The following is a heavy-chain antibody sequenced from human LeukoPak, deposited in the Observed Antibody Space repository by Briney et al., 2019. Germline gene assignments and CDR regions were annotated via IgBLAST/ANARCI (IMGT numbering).Heavy chain of an antibody. J-gene: IGHJ6*03. CDR3: ARMGYYDSSGTYYYYYMDV. CDR1: GYTFTSYY. V-gene: IGHV1-46*01. Sequence: ASVKVSCKASGYTFTSYYMHWVRQAPGQGLEWMGIINPSGGSTSYAQKFQGRVTMTRDMSTSTVYMELSSLRSEDTAVYYCARMGYYDSSGTYYYYYMDVWGKGTTVTVSS. CDR2: INPSGGST. D-gene: IGHD3-22*01.